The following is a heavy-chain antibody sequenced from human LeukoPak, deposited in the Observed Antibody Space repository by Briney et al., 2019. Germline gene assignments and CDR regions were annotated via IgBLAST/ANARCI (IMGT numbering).Heavy chain of an antibody. CDR1: GFTFSSYA. CDR3: AKETYSSGWYPYLDY. J-gene: IGHJ4*02. V-gene: IGHV3-23*01. D-gene: IGHD6-19*01. CDR2: ISGSGGST. Sequence: GGSLRLSCVASGFTFSSYAMSWVRQAPGKGLEWVSGISGSGGSTYYADYVKGRFTISRDNSKNTLFLQMNSLRAEDTAVYYCAKETYSSGWYPYLDYWGQGTLVTVSS.